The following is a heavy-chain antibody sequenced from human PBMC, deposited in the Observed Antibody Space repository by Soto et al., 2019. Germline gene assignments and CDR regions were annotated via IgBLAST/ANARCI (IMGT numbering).Heavy chain of an antibody. D-gene: IGHD3-16*02. CDR2: ISGSGGST. V-gene: IGHV3-23*01. CDR1: GFTFSSYA. CDR3: AKDPGLWGSYRYFDY. Sequence: GESLKISCAASGFTFSSYAMSWVRQAPGKGLEWVSAISGSGGSTYYADSVKGRFTISRDNSKNTLYLQMNSLRAEDTAVYYCAKDPGLWGSYRYFDYWGQGTLVTVSS. J-gene: IGHJ4*02.